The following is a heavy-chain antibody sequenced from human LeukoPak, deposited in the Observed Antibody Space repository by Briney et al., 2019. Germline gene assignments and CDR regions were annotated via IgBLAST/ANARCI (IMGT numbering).Heavy chain of an antibody. J-gene: IGHJ4*02. D-gene: IGHD2-2*02. V-gene: IGHV1-2*02. CDR2: INPNSGGT. Sequence: GASVKVSCKASGYTFTGYYMHWVRQAPGQGLEWMGWINPNSGGTNYAQKFQGRVTMTRDTSISTAYMELSRLRSDDTAVYYCARVSKGYCSSTSCYTYWGQGTLVTVSS. CDR1: GYTFTGYY. CDR3: ARVSKGYCSSTSCYTY.